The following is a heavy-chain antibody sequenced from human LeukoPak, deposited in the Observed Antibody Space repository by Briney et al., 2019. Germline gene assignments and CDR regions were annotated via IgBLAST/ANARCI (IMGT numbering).Heavy chain of an antibody. CDR3: ARSGLSGYYFDY. Sequence: GGSLRLSCAASGFTFSSYEMNWVRQAPGKGLEWVSYISSSGSTIYYADSVKGRFTISRDNSKNTLYLQMNSLRAEDTAVYYCARSGLSGYYFDYWGQGTLVTASS. J-gene: IGHJ4*02. CDR1: GFTFSSYE. D-gene: IGHD3-22*01. V-gene: IGHV3-48*03. CDR2: ISSSGSTI.